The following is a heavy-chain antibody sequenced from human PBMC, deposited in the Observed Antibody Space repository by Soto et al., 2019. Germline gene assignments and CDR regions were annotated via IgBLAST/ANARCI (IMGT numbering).Heavy chain of an antibody. CDR3: ARESPVLSWYFDL. CDR1: GFSFTRYG. CDR2: ISDDGRNL. Sequence: PGGSLRLSCAASGFSFTRYGMHWVRQAPGKGLEWVAVISDDGRNLHYGDSVRGRFTISRDNSKNTLYLQMSSLTTEDTSVYYCARESPVLSWYFDLWGRGTLVTVSS. J-gene: IGHJ2*01. V-gene: IGHV3-30*03.